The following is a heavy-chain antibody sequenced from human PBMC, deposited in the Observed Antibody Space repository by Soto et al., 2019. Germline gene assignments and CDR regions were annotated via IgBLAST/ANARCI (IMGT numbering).Heavy chain of an antibody. Sequence: QVQLQESGPGLVKPSETLSLTCTVSGGSISGSSWGWFRQPQGGLKWIGFIFYSGSTSYNPSLKSRVTISIDTSEYQFSLKLNSVTAADTAVYYCASMIGDPVLSFDSWGQGTLVAVSS. CDR2: IFYSGST. J-gene: IGHJ5*01. CDR3: ASMIGDPVLSFDS. CDR1: GGSISGSS. D-gene: IGHD3-10*02. V-gene: IGHV4-59*01.